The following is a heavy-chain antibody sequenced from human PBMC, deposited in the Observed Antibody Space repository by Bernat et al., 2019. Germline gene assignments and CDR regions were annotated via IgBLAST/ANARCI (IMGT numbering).Heavy chain of an antibody. CDR3: ASYKGEATKDY. D-gene: IGHD5-12*01. CDR1: GFTFSSYW. CDR2: IDSDGSRI. V-gene: IGHV3-74*01. Sequence: EVQLVESGGGLVQPGGSLRLSCAASGFTFSSYWMYWVRQAPGKGLVWVSGIDSDGSRITYADTRRSRITISRDNAQKTLYLQMNSVRAEDTDVYYCASYKGEATKDYWGQGTLVTVSS. J-gene: IGHJ4*02.